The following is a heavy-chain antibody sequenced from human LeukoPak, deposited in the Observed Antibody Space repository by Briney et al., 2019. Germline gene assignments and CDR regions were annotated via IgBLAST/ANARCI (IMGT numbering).Heavy chain of an antibody. CDR1: GFTFSSYA. CDR2: ISYDGSNK. J-gene: IGHJ4*02. Sequence: GGSLRLSCAASGFTFSSYAMHWVRQAPGKGLEWVAVISYDGSNKYYADSVKGRFTISRDNSKNTLYLQMNSLRAEDTAVYYCASALSPDEYYFDYWGQGTLVTVSS. CDR3: ASALSPDEYYFDY. V-gene: IGHV3-30-3*01.